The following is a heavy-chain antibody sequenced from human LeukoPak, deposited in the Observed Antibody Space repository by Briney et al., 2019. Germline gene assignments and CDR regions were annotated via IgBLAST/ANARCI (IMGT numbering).Heavy chain of an antibody. Sequence: ASVKVSCYASGYTFTCYYMHWVRQPPAQGLEWVGWINPNSGGTNYAQKFQGRVTMTRDTSINTTYMELSRLRTDDTAVYYCARDPSGGSYYTYNWFDPWGQGTLVTVSS. CDR1: GYTFTCYY. V-gene: IGHV1-2*02. D-gene: IGHD1-26*01. CDR2: INPNSGGT. CDR3: ARDPSGGSYYTYNWFDP. J-gene: IGHJ5*02.